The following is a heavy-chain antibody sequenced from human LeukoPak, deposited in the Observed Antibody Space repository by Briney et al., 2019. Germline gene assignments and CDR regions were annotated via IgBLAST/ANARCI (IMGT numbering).Heavy chain of an antibody. Sequence: PGGSLRLSWAASGFTFSSYAMSWVRQAPGKGLEWVSAISGSGGSTYYADSVKGRFTISRDNSKNTLYLQMNSLRAEDTAVYYCAGDCSGGSCFDAFDIWGQGTMVTVSS. D-gene: IGHD2-15*01. CDR2: ISGSGGST. CDR3: AGDCSGGSCFDAFDI. V-gene: IGHV3-23*01. CDR1: GFTFSSYA. J-gene: IGHJ3*02.